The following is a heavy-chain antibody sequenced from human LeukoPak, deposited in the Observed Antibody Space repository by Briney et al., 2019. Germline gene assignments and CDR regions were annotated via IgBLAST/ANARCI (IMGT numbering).Heavy chain of an antibody. CDR2: FDPEKGET. Sequence: ASVKVSCKVSGYTLTELAMRWVRQAPGKGLEWIGGFDPEKGETIYTQQLQVRLTMTEDTSTDTAYMELSSLTSEDTAVYYCATPLGPLGLIPYYFDYWGQGTLVTVSS. J-gene: IGHJ4*02. V-gene: IGHV1-24*01. D-gene: IGHD2-21*01. CDR1: GYTLTELA. CDR3: ATPLGPLGLIPYYFDY.